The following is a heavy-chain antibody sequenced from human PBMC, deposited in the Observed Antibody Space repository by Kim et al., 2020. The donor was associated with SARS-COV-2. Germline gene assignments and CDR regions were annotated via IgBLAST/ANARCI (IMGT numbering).Heavy chain of an antibody. CDR2: IIPIFGTT. Sequence: SVKVSCKTSGGTFSSFSINWVRQAPGQGLEWMGRIIPIFGTTNYPQKFQGRVTFTADESTSTAYMDLSSLRSEDTAVYYCARDDGTNPTFFDYWGQGSLVTVSS. V-gene: IGHV1-69*13. CDR3: ARDDGTNPTFFDY. J-gene: IGHJ4*02. D-gene: IGHD1-7*01. CDR1: GGTFSSFS.